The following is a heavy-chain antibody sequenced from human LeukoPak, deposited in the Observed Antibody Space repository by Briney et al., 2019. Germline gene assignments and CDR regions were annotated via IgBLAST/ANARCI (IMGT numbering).Heavy chain of an antibody. D-gene: IGHD2-21*02. CDR1: GGSISSSNW. CDR3: ARDQVVTAIGGWSDP. J-gene: IGHJ5*02. CDR2: IYHSGST. V-gene: IGHV4-4*02. Sequence: PLETLSLTCAVSGGSISSSNWWSWVRQPPGKGLEWIGEIYHSGSTNYNPSLKSRVTISVDKSKNQFSLKLSSVTAADTAVYYCARDQVVTAIGGWSDPWGQGTLVTVSS.